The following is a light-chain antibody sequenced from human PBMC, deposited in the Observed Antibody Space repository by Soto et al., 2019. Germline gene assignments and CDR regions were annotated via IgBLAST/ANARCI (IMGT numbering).Light chain of an antibody. Sequence: IVMTQSPATLSVSPGERATLSCRASQSIDRKLAWYQQRPGQAPRLLIYGASTRATDIPARFSGSGSGTEFTLTISGLQSEDFGVFYCQQYHSWRTFGQGTNVEIK. V-gene: IGKV3-15*01. CDR3: QQYHSWRT. CDR1: QSIDRK. CDR2: GAS. J-gene: IGKJ1*01.